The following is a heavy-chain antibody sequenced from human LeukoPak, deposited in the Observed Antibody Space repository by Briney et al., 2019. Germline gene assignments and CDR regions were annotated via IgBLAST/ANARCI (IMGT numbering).Heavy chain of an antibody. Sequence: ASVKVSCKASGYTFTGYYMHWVRQAPGQGLEWRGWINPNSGGTNYAQKFQGRVTMTRDTSISTAYMELSRLRSDDTAVYYCARSEGYYYYYMDVWGKGTTVTVSS. CDR3: ARSEGYYYYYMDV. CDR1: GYTFTGYY. CDR2: INPNSGGT. J-gene: IGHJ6*03. V-gene: IGHV1-2*02.